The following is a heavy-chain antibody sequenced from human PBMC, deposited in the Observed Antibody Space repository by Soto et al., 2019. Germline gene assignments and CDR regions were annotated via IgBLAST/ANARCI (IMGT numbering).Heavy chain of an antibody. J-gene: IGHJ6*02. V-gene: IGHV3-66*01. CDR1: GFTVSSKY. D-gene: IGHD2-2*01. CDR3: ARYIPGVRYYGMDV. Sequence: GGSLRLSFAAYGFTVSSKYMTWVRQAPGKGLEWVSLSQSGGTTYYADSVKGRFTISRDNSGNTLLLQMYSLRAEDTAVYYGARYIPGVRYYGMDVWGQGTTVTVSS. CDR2: SQSGGTT.